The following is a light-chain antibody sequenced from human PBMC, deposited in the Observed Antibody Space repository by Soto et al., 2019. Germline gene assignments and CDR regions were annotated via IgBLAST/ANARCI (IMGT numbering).Light chain of an antibody. CDR1: QGISSW. J-gene: IGKJ5*01. CDR2: AAS. Sequence: EIQMTQSPSSLSASVGDRVTITCRASQGISSWLAWYQQKPEKAPKXLIYAASSLQSGVPSRFSGSGSGTDFTLTISSLQPEDFAIYFCQQLKNYPITFGQGTRLEIK. CDR3: QQLKNYPIT. V-gene: IGKV1D-16*01.